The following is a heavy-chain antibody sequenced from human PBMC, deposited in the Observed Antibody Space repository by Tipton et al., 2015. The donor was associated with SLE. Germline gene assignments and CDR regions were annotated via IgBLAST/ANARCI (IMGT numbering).Heavy chain of an antibody. D-gene: IGHD3/OR15-3a*01. V-gene: IGHV4-59*01. CDR2: IYYSGST. J-gene: IGHJ4*02. Sequence: LRLSCTVSGGSISRYYWSWIRQPPGKGLEWIGYIYYSGSTNYNPSLKSRVTISVETSKNQFSLKLSSVTAADTAVYYCSRWTGPTVNFDYWGQGTLVTVSS. CDR3: SRWTGPTVNFDY. CDR1: GGSISRYY.